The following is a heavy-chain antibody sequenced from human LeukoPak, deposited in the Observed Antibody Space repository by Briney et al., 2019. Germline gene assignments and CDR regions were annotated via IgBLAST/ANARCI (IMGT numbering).Heavy chain of an antibody. CDR2: IYPGDSDT. CDR1: GYSFTSYW. Sequence: GESLQISCKGSGYSFTSYWIGWVRQMPGKGLEWMGIIYPGDSDTRYSPSFQGQVTISADKSISTAYLQWSSLKASDTAMYYCARSVPYYDSSGYPYYFDYWGQGTLVTVSS. J-gene: IGHJ4*02. D-gene: IGHD3-22*01. V-gene: IGHV5-51*01. CDR3: ARSVPYYDSSGYPYYFDY.